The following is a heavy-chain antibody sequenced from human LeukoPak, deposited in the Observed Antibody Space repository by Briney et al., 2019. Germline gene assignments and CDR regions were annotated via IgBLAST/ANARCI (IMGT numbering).Heavy chain of an antibody. CDR1: GGSISSYY. CDR3: ARVDGDYYYYYYMDV. D-gene: IGHD3-10*01. J-gene: IGHJ6*03. V-gene: IGHV4-59*01. Sequence: PSETLSLTCTVSGGSISSYYWSWLRQPPGKGLEWIGYIYYSGSTNYNPSLKSRVTISVDTSKNQFSLKLSSVTAADTAVYYCARVDGDYYYYYYMDVWGKGTTVTVSS. CDR2: IYYSGST.